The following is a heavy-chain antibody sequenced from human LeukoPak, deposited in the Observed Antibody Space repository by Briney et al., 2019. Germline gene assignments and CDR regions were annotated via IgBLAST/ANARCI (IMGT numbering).Heavy chain of an antibody. CDR2: IYTSGTT. CDR3: ARGAPSDY. Sequence: SETLSLTCTVSGGSISGGSISRYYWSWVRQPAGKGLEWIGRIYTSGTTNYNPSLKSRVTMSVDTSKNQFSLKLNSVTAAGTAVYYCARGAPSDYWGQGTLVTVSS. J-gene: IGHJ4*02. CDR1: GGSISGGSISRYY. V-gene: IGHV4-4*07.